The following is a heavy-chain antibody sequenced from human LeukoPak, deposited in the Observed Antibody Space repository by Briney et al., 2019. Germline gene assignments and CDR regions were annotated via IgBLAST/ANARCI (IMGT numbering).Heavy chain of an antibody. Sequence: SETLSLTCTVSGDSISSYYWSWIRQPAGKGLEWIGRSYSSGSSNYNPPLKSRVIMSVDTSKNQFSLKLSSVTAADTAVYYCARQIYDSSGLYYFDYWGQGTLVTVSS. CDR2: SYSSGSS. CDR3: ARQIYDSSGLYYFDY. CDR1: GDSISSYY. D-gene: IGHD3-22*01. V-gene: IGHV4-4*07. J-gene: IGHJ4*02.